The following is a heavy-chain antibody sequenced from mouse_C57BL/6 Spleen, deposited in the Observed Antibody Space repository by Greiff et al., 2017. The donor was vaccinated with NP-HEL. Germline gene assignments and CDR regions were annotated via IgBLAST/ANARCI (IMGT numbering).Heavy chain of an antibody. V-gene: IGHV7-3*01. Sequence: EVKLMESGGGLVQPGGSLSLSCAASGFTFTDYYMSWVRQPPGKALEWLGFIRNKANGYTTEYSASVKGRFTISRDNSQSILYLQMNALRAEDSATYYCARYIELAYYFDYWGQGTTLTVSS. CDR3: ARYIELAYYFDY. CDR1: GFTFTDYY. J-gene: IGHJ2*01. CDR2: IRNKANGYTT.